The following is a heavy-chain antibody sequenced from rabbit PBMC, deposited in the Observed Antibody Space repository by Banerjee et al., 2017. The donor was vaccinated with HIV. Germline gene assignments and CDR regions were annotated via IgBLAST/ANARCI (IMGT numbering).Heavy chain of an antibody. J-gene: IGHJ4*01. V-gene: IGHV1S40*01. CDR1: GIDFSTYHY. D-gene: IGHD4-1*01. Sequence: QSLEESGGDLVKPGASLTLTCTASGIDFSTYHYMCWVRQAPGKGLEMIACIDSVIDKTYYASWAKGRFTISKASSTTVTLQMTSLTAADTASYFCARDVTWGDWDLWGPGTLVTVS. CDR3: ARDVTWGDWDL. CDR2: IDSVIDKT.